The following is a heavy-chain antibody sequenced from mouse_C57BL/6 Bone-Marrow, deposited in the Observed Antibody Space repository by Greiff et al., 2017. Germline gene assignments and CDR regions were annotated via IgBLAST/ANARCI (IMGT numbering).Heavy chain of an antibody. CDR3: ARPSTVVAPGDY. CDR2: INPNNGGT. D-gene: IGHD1-1*01. J-gene: IGHJ2*01. Sequence: VQLQQSGPELVKPGASVKISCKASGYTFTDYYMNWVKQSHGKSLEWIGDINPNNGGTSYNQKFKGKAPLTVDKSSSTAYMELRSLTSEDAAVYYCARPSTVVAPGDYWGQGTTLTVSS. V-gene: IGHV1-26*01. CDR1: GYTFTDYY.